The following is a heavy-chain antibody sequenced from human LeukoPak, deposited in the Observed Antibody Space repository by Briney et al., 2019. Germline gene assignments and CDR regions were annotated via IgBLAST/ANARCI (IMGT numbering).Heavy chain of an antibody. J-gene: IGHJ4*02. Sequence: GGSLRLSCAASGFTINDSAMHWFRQRPGKGLEWVSLIERDGVGTFYAASVQGRFTISRDNSRNSLYLQMNSLRSEDTALYYCARGGQWLTRDWGQGTLVTVSS. D-gene: IGHD6-19*01. CDR2: IERDGVGT. CDR3: ARGGQWLTRD. V-gene: IGHV3-43*02. CDR1: GFTINDSA.